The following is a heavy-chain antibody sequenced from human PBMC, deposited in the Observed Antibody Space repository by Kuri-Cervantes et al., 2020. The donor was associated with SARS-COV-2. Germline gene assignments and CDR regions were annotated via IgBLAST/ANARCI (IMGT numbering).Heavy chain of an antibody. CDR3: AKDCHPTIFGVVALDAFDL. D-gene: IGHD3-3*01. CDR2: ITWDGAST. CDR1: GFTFDDYT. Sequence: GESLKIYCASSGFTFDDYTMNWVRQAPGKGLEWISLITWDGASTFYADSVKGRFTISRDNSKNTLYLQMNSLRAEDTAVYYCAKDCHPTIFGVVALDAFDLWGQGTIVTVSS. J-gene: IGHJ3*01. V-gene: IGHV3-43*01.